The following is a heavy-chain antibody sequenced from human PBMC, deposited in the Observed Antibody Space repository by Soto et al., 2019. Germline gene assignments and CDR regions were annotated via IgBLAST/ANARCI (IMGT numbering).Heavy chain of an antibody. V-gene: IGHV3-30-3*01. Sequence: QVQLVESGGGVVQPGRSLRLSCAASGFTFSSYAMHWVRQAPGKGLEWVVVISYDGSNKYYADSVKGRFTISRDNSKNTLYLQMNSLRAEDTAVYYCASDQYSSSSYFDYWGQGTLVTVSS. CDR3: ASDQYSSSSYFDY. CDR1: GFTFSSYA. D-gene: IGHD6-6*01. J-gene: IGHJ4*02. CDR2: ISYDGSNK.